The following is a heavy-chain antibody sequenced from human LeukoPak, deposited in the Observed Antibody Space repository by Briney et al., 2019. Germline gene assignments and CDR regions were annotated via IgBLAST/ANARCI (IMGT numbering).Heavy chain of an antibody. CDR3: ARADYYDFWSGYPGYYYYMDV. CDR1: GFTFSSYG. J-gene: IGHJ6*03. Sequence: GGSLRLSCAASGFTFSSYGMHWVRQAPGKGLEWVAVIWYDGSNKYYADSVKGRFTISRDNSKNTLYLQMNSLRAEDTAMYYCARADYYDFWSGYPGYYYYMDVWGKGTTVTVSS. V-gene: IGHV3-33*01. CDR2: IWYDGSNK. D-gene: IGHD3-3*01.